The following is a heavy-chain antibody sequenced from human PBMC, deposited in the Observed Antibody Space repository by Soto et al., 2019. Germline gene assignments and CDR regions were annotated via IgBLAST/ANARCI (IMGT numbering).Heavy chain of an antibody. CDR2: IYHSGST. D-gene: IGHD3-22*01. CDR3: ARGEYYYDSSGYDQYFQH. V-gene: IGHV4-30-2*01. CDR1: GGSISSGGYS. J-gene: IGHJ1*01. Sequence: SETLSLTCAVSGGSISSGGYSWSWIRQPPGKGLEWIGYIYHSGSTYYNPSLKSRVTISVDRSKNQFSLKLSSVTAADTAVYYCARGEYYYDSSGYDQYFQHWGQGTLVTVS.